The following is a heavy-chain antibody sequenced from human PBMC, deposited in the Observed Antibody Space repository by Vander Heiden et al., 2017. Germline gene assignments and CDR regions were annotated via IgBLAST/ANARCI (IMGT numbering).Heavy chain of an antibody. Sequence: QVQLQESGPGLVKPSETLSLTCTVSGGSIRSHYWTWIRQPPGKGLEWIGYIDYSGSTNYNPSLRSRVTISVDTSKNQFSLKLSSVAAADTAVYYCAREVVVAATNYGMDVWGQGTTVTVSS. V-gene: IGHV4-59*11. CDR2: IDYSGST. D-gene: IGHD2-15*01. CDR1: GGSIRSHY. J-gene: IGHJ6*02. CDR3: AREVVVAATNYGMDV.